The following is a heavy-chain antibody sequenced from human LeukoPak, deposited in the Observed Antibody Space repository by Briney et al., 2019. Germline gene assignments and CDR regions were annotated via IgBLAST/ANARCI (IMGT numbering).Heavy chain of an antibody. CDR1: GYTFTSYD. D-gene: IGHD6-13*01. CDR2: MDPNSGNT. V-gene: IGHV1-8*01. J-gene: IGHJ5*02. CDR3: ARRFYSSSWYNWFDP. Sequence: ASVKVSCKASGYTFTSYDINWVRQATGQGLEWMGWMDPNSGNTGYPRKFQARVTMTRNTSISTAYMELSSLRSEDTAVYYCARRFYSSSWYNWFDPWGQGTLVTVSS.